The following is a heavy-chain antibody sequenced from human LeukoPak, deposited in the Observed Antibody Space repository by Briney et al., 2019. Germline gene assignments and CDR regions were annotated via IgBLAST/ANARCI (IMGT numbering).Heavy chain of an antibody. J-gene: IGHJ5*02. Sequence: GGSLRLSCAASGFIFSTSWMNWVRQAPGKGLEWVANINEDGSAKYYVDSVRGRFTISRDNAKNSLSLQMNSLRVDDTAVYYCTRVRSVAVAVGFDPWGQGTLVTVSS. CDR1: GFIFSTSW. CDR2: INEDGSAK. CDR3: TRVRSVAVAVGFDP. V-gene: IGHV3-7*05. D-gene: IGHD6-19*01.